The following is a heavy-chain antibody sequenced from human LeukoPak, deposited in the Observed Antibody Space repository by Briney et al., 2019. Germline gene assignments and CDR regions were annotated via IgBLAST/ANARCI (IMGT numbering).Heavy chain of an antibody. CDR3: ARWHSHGRYFDY. V-gene: IGHV4-59*01. D-gene: IGHD2-21*01. J-gene: IGHJ4*02. CDR1: GGPIRNYY. CDR2: TSDSGNT. Sequence: SETLSLTCTVSGGPIRNYYWNWIRQPPGKGLEWIGYTSDSGNTDYKPSLKSRVTISVDTSKNQFSLKLTSATAADTAVYYCARWHSHGRYFDYWGQGALVTVSS.